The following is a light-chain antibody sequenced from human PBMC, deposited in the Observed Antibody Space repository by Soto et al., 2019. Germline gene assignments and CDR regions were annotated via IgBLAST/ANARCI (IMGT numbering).Light chain of an antibody. CDR2: GAS. J-gene: IGKJ1*01. CDR1: QTVTSN. CDR3: QQYNDWRET. V-gene: IGKV3-15*01. Sequence: VLTQSPGTLSLSPGERATLSCRASQTVTSNFLAWYQEKPGQAPRLLIYGASTRATGIPARFSGSGSGTEFTLTISSLQSEDFALYYCQQYNDWRETFGQGTKVDIK.